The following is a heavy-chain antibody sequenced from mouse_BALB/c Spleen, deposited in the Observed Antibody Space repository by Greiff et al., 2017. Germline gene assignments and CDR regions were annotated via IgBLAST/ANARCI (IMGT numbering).Heavy chain of an antibody. D-gene: IGHD2-1*01. CDR1: GFTFSSFG. CDR3: ARYHYGNYALAY. CDR2: ISSGSSTI. Sequence: EVQVVESGGGLVQPGGSRKLSCAASGFTFSSFGMHWVRQAPEKGLEWVAYISSGSSTIYYADTVKGRFTISRDNPKNTLFLQMTSLRSEDTAMYYCARYHYGNYALAYWGQGTLVTVSA. J-gene: IGHJ3*01. V-gene: IGHV5-17*02.